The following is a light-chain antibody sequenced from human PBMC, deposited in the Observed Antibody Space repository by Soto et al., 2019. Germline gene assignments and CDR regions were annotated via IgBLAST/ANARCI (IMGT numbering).Light chain of an antibody. Sequence: VFTQRPAIISLTPGDRATLSCRASQSITNHLAWYQQQPGQAPRLLIYDASNRATGIPARFSGSGSGTDFTLTISSLEPEDSEVYTGQERAVWSRRATCGGGPKV. CDR2: DAS. J-gene: IGKJ4*01. CDR1: QSITNH. V-gene: IGKV3-11*01. CDR3: QERAVWSRRAT.